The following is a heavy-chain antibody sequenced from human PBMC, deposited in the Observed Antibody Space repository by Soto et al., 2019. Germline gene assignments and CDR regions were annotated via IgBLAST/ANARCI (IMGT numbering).Heavy chain of an antibody. CDR1: GNSISSGYY. CDR3: ARDPGSGWLGHFDS. Sequence: SETLSLTCAVSGNSISSGYYWGWIRQPPGKGLEWIGSIFHSGSTYSNPSLKSRVTISVDTSKNQFSLKLASVTAADTAVYYCARDPGSGWLGHFDSWGQGTLVTVSS. J-gene: IGHJ4*02. D-gene: IGHD6-19*01. V-gene: IGHV4-38-2*02. CDR2: IFHSGST.